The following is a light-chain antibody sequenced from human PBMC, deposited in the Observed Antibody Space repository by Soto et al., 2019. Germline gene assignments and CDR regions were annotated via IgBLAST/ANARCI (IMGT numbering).Light chain of an antibody. CDR1: QSVSSSY. V-gene: IGKV3-20*01. J-gene: IGKJ2*01. CDR2: DAS. CDR3: QQYGSSPYT. Sequence: EIVLTQSPGTLSLSPGERATLSCRASQSVSSSYLVWYQQKPGQAPRLLIYDASSRATGIPDRFSGSGSGTDFTLTISRLEPEDFAVYFCQQYGSSPYTFGQGTKLEIK.